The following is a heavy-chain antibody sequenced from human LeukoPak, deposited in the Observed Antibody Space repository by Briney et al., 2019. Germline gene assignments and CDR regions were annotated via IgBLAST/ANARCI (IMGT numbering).Heavy chain of an antibody. CDR2: IYLGASDT. V-gene: IGHV5-51*01. Sequence: GESLKISCKGSGYSFTNYWIGWVRQMPGKGLEWMGIIYLGASDTRYSPSFQGQVTISADKSISTAYLQWSSLKASDTAMYYCARTRGDTSGYYYFDNWGQGTLVTVSS. D-gene: IGHD3-22*01. CDR1: GYSFTNYW. J-gene: IGHJ4*02. CDR3: ARTRGDTSGYYYFDN.